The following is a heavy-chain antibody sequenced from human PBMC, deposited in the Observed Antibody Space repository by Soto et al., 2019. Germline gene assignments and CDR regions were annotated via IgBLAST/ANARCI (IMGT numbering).Heavy chain of an antibody. CDR2: ISYDGSNK. Sequence: QVQLVESGGGVVQPWRSLRLSCAASGFTFRRYAMHWVRQAPGKGLEWVAVISYDGSNKYYADAVKGRFTISRDNSKNTLYLQMNSLRAEDTAVYYCARGPWQHDYWGQGTLVTVS. V-gene: IGHV3-30-3*01. CDR1: GFTFRRYA. J-gene: IGHJ4*02. CDR3: ARGPWQHDY. D-gene: IGHD6-13*01.